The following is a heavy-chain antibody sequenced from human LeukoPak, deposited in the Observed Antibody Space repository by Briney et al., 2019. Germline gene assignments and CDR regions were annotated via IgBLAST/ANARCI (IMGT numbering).Heavy chain of an antibody. CDR3: ARSKMGPTFYYYYYMDV. J-gene: IGHJ6*03. V-gene: IGHV4-34*01. CDR2: IDQSGST. Sequence: PSETLSLTCAVYGGSFSDYYWTWIRQPPGKGLEWIGEIDQSGSTNYNPSLKSRVTILVDTSKNQFSLKLSSVTAADTAVYYCARSKMGPTFYYYYYMDVWGKGTTVTVSS. D-gene: IGHD1-26*01. CDR1: GGSFSDYY.